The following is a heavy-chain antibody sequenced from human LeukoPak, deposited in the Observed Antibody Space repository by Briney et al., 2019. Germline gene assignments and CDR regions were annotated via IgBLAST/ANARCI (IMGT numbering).Heavy chain of an antibody. CDR1: GYTFPNQA. J-gene: IGHJ4*02. D-gene: IGHD6-13*01. Sequence: ASVKVSCKASGYTFPNQAISWVRQAPGQGLEWMGWISPYNGKKDYAQKFQGRVTMTTDTSTSTAYMELTSLRSDDTAIYYCARGGMSYFDYWGQGTLVTVSS. CDR3: ARGGMSYFDY. CDR2: ISPYNGKK. V-gene: IGHV1-18*01.